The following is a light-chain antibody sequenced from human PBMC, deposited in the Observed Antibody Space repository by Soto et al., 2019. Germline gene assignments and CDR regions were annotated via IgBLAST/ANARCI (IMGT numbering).Light chain of an antibody. J-gene: IGLJ7*01. CDR3: SSYTSSSTLGV. CDR1: SSDVGGYNY. Sequence: QSVLTQPASVSGSPGQSITISCTGTSSDVGGYNYVSWYQQHPGKAPKLMIYEVSNRPSGVSNRFSDSKSGNTASLTISGLQAEDEADYYCSSYTSSSTLGVFGTGTQLTVL. V-gene: IGLV2-14*01. CDR2: EVS.